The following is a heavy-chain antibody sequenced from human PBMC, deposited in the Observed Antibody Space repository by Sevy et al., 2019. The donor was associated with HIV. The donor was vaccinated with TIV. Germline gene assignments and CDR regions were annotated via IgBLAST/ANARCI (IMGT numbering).Heavy chain of an antibody. CDR1: GFTFSSYA. CDR2: ISNDGSNK. D-gene: IGHD1-26*01. J-gene: IGHJ3*02. V-gene: IGHV3-30-3*01. CDR3: ASLELLDAFDI. Sequence: GGSLRLSCAASGFTFSSYAMHWVRQAPGKGLEGVAVISNDGSNKYYADSVKDRFTISRDNSKNTLYLQMNSRRAEDTAVYDCASLELLDAFDIWGQGTMVTVSS.